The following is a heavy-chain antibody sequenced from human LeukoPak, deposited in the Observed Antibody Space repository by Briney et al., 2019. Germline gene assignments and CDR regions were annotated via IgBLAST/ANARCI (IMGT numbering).Heavy chain of an antibody. CDR2: IHYSGST. V-gene: IGHV4-39*01. Sequence: SETLSLTCSVSGGSISSSSSYWGWIRRPPGKGLECIATIHYSGSTNYNPSLKSRVTISVDTSKNQFSLKLSSVTAADTAVYYCARHTSGSSLDYWGQGTLVTVSS. CDR3: ARHTSGSSLDY. D-gene: IGHD6-6*01. CDR1: GGSISSSSSY. J-gene: IGHJ4*02.